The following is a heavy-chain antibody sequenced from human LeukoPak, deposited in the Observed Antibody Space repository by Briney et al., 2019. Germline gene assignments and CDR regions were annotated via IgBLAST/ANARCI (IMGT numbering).Heavy chain of an antibody. J-gene: IGHJ4*02. CDR2: IWYDGKNK. Sequence: GGSLRLSCAASGFIFSSYGMHWVRRAPGKGLEWVALIWYDGKNKYYADSVKGRFTISRDNSKNTLYLQMDSLRAEDTAVYYCARDRTPSHYDRWGRGGHFDHWGQGTLVTVSS. D-gene: IGHD3-22*01. V-gene: IGHV3-33*01. CDR3: ARDRTPSHYDRWGRGGHFDH. CDR1: GFIFSSYG.